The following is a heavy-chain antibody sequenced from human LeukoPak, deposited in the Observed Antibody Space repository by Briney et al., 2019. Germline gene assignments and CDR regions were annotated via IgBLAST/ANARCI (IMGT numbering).Heavy chain of an antibody. Sequence: TGGSLRLSCAASGFTFSTYAMSWVRQAPGKGLEWVSTISGSAGSTGVTFYADSVKGRFIISRDNSKNTMYLQMNSLRGVDTAVYYCAKGGLQYFDFRGQGTLVTVSS. CDR2: ISGSAGSTGVT. CDR3: AKGGLQYFDF. J-gene: IGHJ4*02. CDR1: GFTFSTYA. V-gene: IGHV3-23*01. D-gene: IGHD3-9*01.